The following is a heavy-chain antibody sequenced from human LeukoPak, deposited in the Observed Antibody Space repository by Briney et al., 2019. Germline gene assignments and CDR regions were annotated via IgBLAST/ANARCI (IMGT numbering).Heavy chain of an antibody. D-gene: IGHD3-10*01. Sequence: GGSLRLSCAASGFTFSSYAMSWVRQAPGKGLEWVSAISGSGGSTYYADSVKGRLTISRDNSKNTLYLQMNSLRAEDTAVYYCASQWFGEFYYFDYWGQGTLVTVSS. CDR2: ISGSGGST. J-gene: IGHJ4*02. CDR3: ASQWFGEFYYFDY. V-gene: IGHV3-23*01. CDR1: GFTFSSYA.